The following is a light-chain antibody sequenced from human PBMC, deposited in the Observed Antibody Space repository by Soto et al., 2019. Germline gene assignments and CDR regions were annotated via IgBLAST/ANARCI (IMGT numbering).Light chain of an antibody. CDR1: SGHSSYA. Sequence: QPVLTQSPSASASLGASVKLTCTLSSGHSSYAIAWHQQQPEKGPRYLMKLDSDGSHTKGDAIPDRFSGSSSWAERYLTISRLQSEDEADYYCQTWGTGIHVVFGGGTKLTVL. CDR3: QTWGTGIHVV. CDR2: LDSDGSH. V-gene: IGLV4-69*01. J-gene: IGLJ2*01.